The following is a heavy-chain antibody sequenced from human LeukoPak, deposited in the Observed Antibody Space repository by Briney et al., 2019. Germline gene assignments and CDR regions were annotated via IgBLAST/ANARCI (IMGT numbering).Heavy chain of an antibody. V-gene: IGHV1-18*01. CDR3: ARDIADLVAYDSSGYYSRAFDY. Sequence: GASVKVSCKASGYTFTSYGISWVRQAPGQGLEWMGWTSAYNGNTNYAQKLQGRVTMTTDTSTSTAYMELRSPRSDDTAVYYCARDIADLVAYDSSGYYSRAFDYWGQGTLVTVSS. CDR1: GYTFTSYG. J-gene: IGHJ4*02. CDR2: TSAYNGNT. D-gene: IGHD3-22*01.